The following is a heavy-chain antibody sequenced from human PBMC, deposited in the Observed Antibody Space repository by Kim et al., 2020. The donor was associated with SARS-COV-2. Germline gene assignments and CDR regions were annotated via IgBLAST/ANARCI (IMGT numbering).Heavy chain of an antibody. D-gene: IGHD2-8*01. CDR3: ARARGVHMDV. J-gene: IGHJ6*03. V-gene: IGHV6-1*01. Sequence: YNDYAVSVKSRIIINPATSKNQFSLQLNSVTPEDTAVYYCARARGVHMDVWGKGTTVTVSS. CDR2: YN.